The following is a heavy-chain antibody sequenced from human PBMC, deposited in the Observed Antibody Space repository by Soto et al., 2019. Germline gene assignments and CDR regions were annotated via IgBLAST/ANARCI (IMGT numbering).Heavy chain of an antibody. J-gene: IGHJ6*02. CDR1: GFTFSNAW. CDR2: IKSKTDGGTT. Sequence: GGSLRLSCAASGFTFSNAWMNWVRQAPGKGLEWVGRIKSKTDGGTTDYAAPVKGRFTISRDDSKNTLYLQMNSLKTEDTAVYYCTTDITGGSSGWYYYGMDVWGQGTTVTVSS. D-gene: IGHD6-19*01. V-gene: IGHV3-15*07. CDR3: TTDITGGSSGWYYYGMDV.